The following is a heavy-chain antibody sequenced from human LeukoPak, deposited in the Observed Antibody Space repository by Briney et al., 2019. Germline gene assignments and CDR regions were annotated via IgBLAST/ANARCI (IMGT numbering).Heavy chain of an antibody. J-gene: IGHJ4*02. CDR2: INSDGSST. V-gene: IGHV3-74*01. Sequence: GGSLRLSCAASGFTFSSYWMHWVRQAPGKGLVWVSRINSDGSSTSYADSVKGRFTISRDNAKNTLSLQMNSLRAEDTAVYYCARKESGSGYYRAFDYWGQGTLVTVSS. CDR3: ARKESGSGYYRAFDY. CDR1: GFTFSSYW. D-gene: IGHD3-3*01.